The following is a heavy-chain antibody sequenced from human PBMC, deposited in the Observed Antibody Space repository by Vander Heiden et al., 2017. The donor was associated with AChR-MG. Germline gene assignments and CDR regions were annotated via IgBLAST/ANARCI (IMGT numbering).Heavy chain of an antibody. Sequence: EVQLVESGGGLVQPGGSLRLSGAASGFNCSSYNMNWVRQAPGKGLEWVSYISSSSSTIYYADSVKGRFTISRDNAKKSLYLQMSSLRHEDTAVYYCARMKHGSGSYYNYWGQGTLVTVSS. V-gene: IGHV3-48*02. J-gene: IGHJ4*02. CDR1: GFNCSSYN. CDR2: ISSSSSTI. CDR3: ARMKHGSGSYYNY. D-gene: IGHD3-10*01.